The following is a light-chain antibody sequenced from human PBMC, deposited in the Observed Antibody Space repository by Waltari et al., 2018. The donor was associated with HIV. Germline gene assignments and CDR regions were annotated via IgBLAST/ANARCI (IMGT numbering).Light chain of an antibody. J-gene: IGLJ2*01. V-gene: IGLV2-11*01. CDR3: CSYAGSYTFV. Sequence: QSALTQPRSVSGSPGQSVTISCPGTSSDVGGYNYVPWYQQHPGNAPKLMIYDVTKRPSGVPDRFSGSKSGNTASLTISGLQAEDEADYYCCSYAGSYTFVFGGGTKVTVL. CDR2: DVT. CDR1: SSDVGGYNY.